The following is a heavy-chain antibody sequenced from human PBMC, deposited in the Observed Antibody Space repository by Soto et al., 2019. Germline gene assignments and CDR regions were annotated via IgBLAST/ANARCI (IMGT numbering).Heavy chain of an antibody. CDR2: ISSGGGSI. Sequence: QVQLVESGGGLVKPGGSLRLSCAASGFSFSDYYMSWIRQAPGKGLEWLSYISSGGGSIKYADSVKGRFTISRDNAKNSLYLQINSLRAEDTAVYYCARDVGPGSTDYWGQGTMVTVSS. CDR1: GFSFSDYY. V-gene: IGHV3-11*01. J-gene: IGHJ4*02. CDR3: ARDVGPGSTDY.